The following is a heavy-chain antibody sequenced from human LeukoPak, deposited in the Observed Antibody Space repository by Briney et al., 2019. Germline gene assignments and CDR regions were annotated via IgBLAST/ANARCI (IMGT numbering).Heavy chain of an antibody. Sequence: PGGSLRLSCAASGFTFSSYAMSWVRQAPGKGLEWVANIQQDGSEKYYVDSVKGRFTISRDNAKNSLYLQMNSLRAEDTAVYYCARNPPRYFNWGQGTLVTVSS. V-gene: IGHV3-7*03. J-gene: IGHJ4*02. CDR3: ARNPPRYFN. CDR1: GFTFSSYA. D-gene: IGHD1-26*01. CDR2: IQQDGSEK.